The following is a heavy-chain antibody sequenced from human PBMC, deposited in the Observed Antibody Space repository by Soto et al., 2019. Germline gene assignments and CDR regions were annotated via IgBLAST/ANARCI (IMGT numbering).Heavy chain of an antibody. V-gene: IGHV1-8*01. CDR1: RNTFTNWD. D-gene: IGHD2-15*01. CDR3: ARYILGQGFVS. J-gene: IGHJ2*01. Sequence: QAQLVQCGAEVKKPGASVKVSCKTSRNTFTNWDLTWVRQALGQGLDWIGWMHANTGHAGYAQKFQGRVSLTWDSSVTTSYMELSNLSPDDTAVYYCARYILGQGFVSWGRGTLVTVSS. CDR2: MHANTGHA.